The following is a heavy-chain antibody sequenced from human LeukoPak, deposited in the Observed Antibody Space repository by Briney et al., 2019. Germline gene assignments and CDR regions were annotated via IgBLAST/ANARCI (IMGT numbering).Heavy chain of an antibody. V-gene: IGHV4-61*05. CDR3: ASQYYYDSSGAAFDY. D-gene: IGHD3-22*01. CDR1: GGSISGSSYY. J-gene: IGHJ4*02. Sequence: PSETLSLTCTVSGGSISGSSYYWGWIRQPPGKGLEWFGYIYYSGSTNYNPSLKSRVTISVDTSKNQFSLKLSSVTAADTAVYYCASQYYYDSSGAAFDYWGQGTLVTVSS. CDR2: IYYSGST.